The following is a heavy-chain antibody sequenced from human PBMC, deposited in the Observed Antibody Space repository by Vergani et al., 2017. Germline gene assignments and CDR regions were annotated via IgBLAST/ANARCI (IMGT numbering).Heavy chain of an antibody. D-gene: IGHD3-22*01. CDR1: GYSFTSYW. Sequence: EVQLVQSGAEVKKPGESLKISCQGSGYSFTSYWISWVRQMPGKGLEWMGRIDPSDSYTNYSPSFQGHVTISADKSISTAYLKWSSLKASDTAMYYCARVGWSYYDSSGYYYAPGGWFDPWGQGTLVTVSS. V-gene: IGHV5-10-1*01. J-gene: IGHJ5*02. CDR2: IDPSDSYT. CDR3: ARVGWSYYDSSGYYYAPGGWFDP.